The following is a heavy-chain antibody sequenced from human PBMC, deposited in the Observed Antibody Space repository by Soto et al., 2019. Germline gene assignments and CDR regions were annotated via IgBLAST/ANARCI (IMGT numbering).Heavy chain of an antibody. CDR3: AHSSMTTVTTMANYFDY. V-gene: IGHV2-5*02. CDR1: GFSLSTSGVG. Sequence: SGPTLVNPTHPLTLTCTFSGFSLSTSGVGVGWIRQPPGKALEWLALIYWDDDKRYSPSLKSRLTITKDTSKNQVVLTMTNMDPVDTATYYCAHSSMTTVTTMANYFDYWGQGTRVTVS. J-gene: IGHJ4*02. D-gene: IGHD4-17*01. CDR2: IYWDDDK.